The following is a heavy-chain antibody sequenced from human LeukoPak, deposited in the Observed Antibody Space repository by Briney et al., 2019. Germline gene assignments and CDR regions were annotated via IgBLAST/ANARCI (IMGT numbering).Heavy chain of an antibody. Sequence: GGSLRLSCAASGFTFSSYGMHWVRQAPGKGLEWVSGISWNSGSIGYADSVKGRFTISRDNAKNSLYLQMNSLRAEDMALYYCAKALGGYYYYYMDVWGKGTTVTVSS. CDR2: ISWNSGSI. V-gene: IGHV3-9*03. CDR3: AKALGGYYYYYMDV. D-gene: IGHD7-27*01. J-gene: IGHJ6*03. CDR1: GFTFSSYG.